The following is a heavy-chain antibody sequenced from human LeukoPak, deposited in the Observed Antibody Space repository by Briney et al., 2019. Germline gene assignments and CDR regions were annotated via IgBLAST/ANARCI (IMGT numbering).Heavy chain of an antibody. CDR1: GFTFSIYA. CDR2: ISDGSSYI. D-gene: IGHD6-19*01. CDR3: AREGSGWYLGY. V-gene: IGHV3-21*01. Sequence: GGSLRLSCAASGFTFSIYAMNWVRQAPGKGLEWVSSISDGSSYIYYANSLKGRFTISRDNAKNSLYLQMNSLRVEDTAVYYCAREGSGWYLGYWGQGTLVTVSS. J-gene: IGHJ4*02.